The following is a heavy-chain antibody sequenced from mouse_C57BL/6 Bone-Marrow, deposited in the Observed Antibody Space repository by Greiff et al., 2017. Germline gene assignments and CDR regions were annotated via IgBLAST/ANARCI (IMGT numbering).Heavy chain of an antibody. V-gene: IGHV1-15*01. CDR1: GYTFTDYE. J-gene: IGHJ2*01. Sequence: VKLQESGAELVRPGASVTLSCKASGYTFTDYEMPWVKQTPVHGLEWIGAIDPETGGTAYNQKFKGKAILTADKSSSTAYMELRSLTSEDSAVYYCTGGLRRGFDYWGQGTTLTVSS. D-gene: IGHD2-4*01. CDR3: TGGLRRGFDY. CDR2: IDPETGGT.